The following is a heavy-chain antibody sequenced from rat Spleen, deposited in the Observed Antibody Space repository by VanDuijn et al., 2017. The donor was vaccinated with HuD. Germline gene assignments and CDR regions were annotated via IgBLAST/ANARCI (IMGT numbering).Heavy chain of an antibody. D-gene: IGHD4-1*01. CDR3: TTYGGLRNWFAY. J-gene: IGHJ3*01. CDR2: ISSSSGGT. Sequence: EVQLVESDGGLVQPGRSLKLSCAASGFTFSDYYMAWVRQAPTKGLEWVASISSSSGGTYYRDSVKGRFTVSRDDAKSTLYLQMDSLRSEDTATYYCTTYGGLRNWFAYWGQGTLVTVSS. V-gene: IGHV5-20*01. CDR1: GFTFSDYY.